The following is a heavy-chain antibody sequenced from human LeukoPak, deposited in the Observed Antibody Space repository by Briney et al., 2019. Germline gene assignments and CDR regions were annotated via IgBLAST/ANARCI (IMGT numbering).Heavy chain of an antibody. J-gene: IGHJ1*01. Sequence: GASVKVSCKASGYTFTGNYMHWVRQAPGQGLEWMGWINPNSGGTNYAQKFQGRVRMTRATSIGKDYMELKRLSCDYEAGDYCARGSYDSSHFEYFHHWGQGTLVTVSS. V-gene: IGHV1-2*02. CDR1: GYTFTGNY. CDR2: INPNSGGT. CDR3: ARGSYDSSHFEYFHH. D-gene: IGHD3-22*01.